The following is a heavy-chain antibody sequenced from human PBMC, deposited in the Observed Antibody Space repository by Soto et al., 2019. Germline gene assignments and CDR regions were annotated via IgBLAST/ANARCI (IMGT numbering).Heavy chain of an antibody. V-gene: IGHV1-69*13. CDR2: IIPIFGTA. CDR3: ARSAYYDILTGPFDY. D-gene: IGHD3-9*01. CDR1: GGTFSSYA. Sequence: ASVKVSWKASGGTFSSYAISWVRQAPGQGLEWMGGIIPIFGTANYAQKFQGRVTITADESTSTAYMELSSLRSEDTAVYYCARSAYYDILTGPFDYWGQGTLVTVS. J-gene: IGHJ4*02.